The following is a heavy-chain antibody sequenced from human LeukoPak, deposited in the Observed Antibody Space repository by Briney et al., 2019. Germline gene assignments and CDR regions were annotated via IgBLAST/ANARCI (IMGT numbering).Heavy chain of an antibody. CDR1: GFTFSSYA. CDR2: ISYDGSNK. V-gene: IGHV3-30-3*01. J-gene: IGHJ4*02. Sequence: PGGSLRLSCAASGFTFSSYAMHWVRQAPGKGLEWVAVISYDGSNKYYADSVKGRFTISRDNAKNSLYLQMNSLRAEDTAVYYCAREYDFWSGYYIDYWGQGTLVTVSS. CDR3: AREYDFWSGYYIDY. D-gene: IGHD3-3*01.